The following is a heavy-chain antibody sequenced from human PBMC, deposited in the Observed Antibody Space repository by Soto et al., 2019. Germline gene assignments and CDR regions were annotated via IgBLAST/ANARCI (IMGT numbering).Heavy chain of an antibody. D-gene: IGHD1-26*01. CDR1: GGSISSGDYY. V-gene: IGHV4-30-4*01. Sequence: PSETLSLTCTVSGGSISSGDYYWSWIRQPPGKGLEWIGYIYYSGSTYYNPSLKSRVTISVDTSKNQFSLKLSSVTAADTAVYYCARAGWELLTYYYYGMDVWGQGXTVTVYS. CDR2: IYYSGST. J-gene: IGHJ6*02. CDR3: ARAGWELLTYYYYGMDV.